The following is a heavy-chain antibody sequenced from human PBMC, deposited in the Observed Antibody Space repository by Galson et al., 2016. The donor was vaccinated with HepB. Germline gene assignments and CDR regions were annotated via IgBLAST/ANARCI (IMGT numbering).Heavy chain of an antibody. V-gene: IGHV1-69*06. Sequence: SVKVSCKASGGTFSSYAISWVRQAPGQGLEWMGGIIPIFGTANYAQKFQGRVTITADKSTSTAFMELSSLRSEDTAVYYCARAGRYYYGSGSYYGSYYYGMDVWGQGTTVTVSS. CDR3: ARAGRYYYGSGSYYGSYYYGMDV. D-gene: IGHD3-10*01. CDR1: GGTFSSYA. CDR2: IIPIFGTA. J-gene: IGHJ6*02.